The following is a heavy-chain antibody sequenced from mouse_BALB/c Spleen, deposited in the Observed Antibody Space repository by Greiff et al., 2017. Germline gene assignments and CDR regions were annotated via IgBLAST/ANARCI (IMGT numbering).Heavy chain of an antibody. CDR2: ISSGGSYT. Sequence: EVMLVESGGDLVKPGGSLKLSCAASGFTFSSYGMSWVRQTPDKRLEWVATISSGGSYTYYPDSVKGRFTISRDNAKNTLYLQMSSLKSEDTAMYYCARHGRDFDYWGQGTTLTVSS. CDR1: GFTFSSYG. CDR3: ARHGRDFDY. V-gene: IGHV5-6*01. J-gene: IGHJ2*01.